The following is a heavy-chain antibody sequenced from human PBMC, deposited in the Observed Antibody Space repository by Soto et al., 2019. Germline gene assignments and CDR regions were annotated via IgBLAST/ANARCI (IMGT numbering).Heavy chain of an antibody. CDR3: ARVSGYGYYFDY. D-gene: IGHD5-12*01. CDR1: GGTFSSYT. V-gene: IGHV1-69*02. Sequence: QVQLVQSGAEVKKPGSSVKVSCKASGGTFSSYTISWVRQAPGQGLEWMGRIIPILGIANYAQKFQGRVXIXADXSTRTAYMELSSLRSEDTAVYYCARVSGYGYYFDYWGQGTLVTVSS. J-gene: IGHJ4*02. CDR2: IIPILGIA.